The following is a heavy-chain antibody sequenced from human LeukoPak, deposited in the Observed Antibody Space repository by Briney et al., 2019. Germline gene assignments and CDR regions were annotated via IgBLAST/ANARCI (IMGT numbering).Heavy chain of an antibody. Sequence: GGSLRLSCAASGFSFSNYGMSWFRQAPGKGLEWVSTINTRADETHYADSVRGRFTIFRDNSKNTLYLQMNSLRAEDTAVYYCARGRDYDILTGHHFDYWGQGTLVTVSS. V-gene: IGHV3-23*01. D-gene: IGHD3-9*01. J-gene: IGHJ4*02. CDR3: ARGRDYDILTGHHFDY. CDR2: INTRADET. CDR1: GFSFSNYG.